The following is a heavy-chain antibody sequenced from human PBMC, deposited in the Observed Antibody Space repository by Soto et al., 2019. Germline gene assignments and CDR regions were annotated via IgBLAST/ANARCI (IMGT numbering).Heavy chain of an antibody. CDR1: GGTLSSYA. CDR3: ARDQYSGSYLYYYGMDV. J-gene: IGHJ6*01. Sequence: SVKVSCKASGGTLSSYAISWVRQAPGQGLEWMGGIIPIFGTANYAQKFQGRVTITADESTSTAYMELSSLRSEDTAVYYCARDQYSGSYLYYYGMDVWGQGTTVTVSS. CDR2: IIPIFGTA. D-gene: IGHD1-26*01. V-gene: IGHV1-69*13.